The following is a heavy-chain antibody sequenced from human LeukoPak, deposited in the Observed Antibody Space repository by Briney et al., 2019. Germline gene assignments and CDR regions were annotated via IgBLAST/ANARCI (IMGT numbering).Heavy chain of an antibody. J-gene: IGHJ4*02. D-gene: IGHD3-10*01. Sequence: GGSLRLSCAASGFTFSSYAMSWVRQAPRKGLEWVSAISGSGGSTYYADSVKGRFTISRDNSKNTLYLQMNSLRAEDTAVYYCAKGGPGSITMVRGAFDYWGQGTLVTVSS. V-gene: IGHV3-23*01. CDR1: GFTFSSYA. CDR3: AKGGPGSITMVRGAFDY. CDR2: ISGSGGST.